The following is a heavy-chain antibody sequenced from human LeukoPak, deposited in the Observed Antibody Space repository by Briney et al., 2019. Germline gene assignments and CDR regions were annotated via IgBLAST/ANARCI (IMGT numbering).Heavy chain of an antibody. CDR2: ISYDGSNK. V-gene: IGHV3-30-3*01. D-gene: IGHD3-3*01. CDR3: ASASYYDFWSGYYDLDV. CDR1: GFTFSSYA. Sequence: GGSLRLSCAASGFTFSSYAMHWVRQAPGKGLEWVAVISYDGSNKYYADSVKGRFTISRDNSKNTLYLQMNSLRAEDTAVYYCASASYYDFWSGYYDLDVWGQGTTVTVSS. J-gene: IGHJ6*02.